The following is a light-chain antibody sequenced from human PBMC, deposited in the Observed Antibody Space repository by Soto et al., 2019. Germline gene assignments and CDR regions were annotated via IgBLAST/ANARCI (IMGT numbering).Light chain of an antibody. CDR3: QQRSNWPLLT. CDR1: QSVSSY. Sequence: EIVLTQSPATLSLSLGERATLSCRASQSVSSYLAWYQQRPGQAPRLLIYDASKWASGVPARFSGSGSGTDFTPTISSLEPEDFAVYYCQQRSNWPLLTFGGGTKVDIK. J-gene: IGKJ4*01. V-gene: IGKV3-11*01. CDR2: DAS.